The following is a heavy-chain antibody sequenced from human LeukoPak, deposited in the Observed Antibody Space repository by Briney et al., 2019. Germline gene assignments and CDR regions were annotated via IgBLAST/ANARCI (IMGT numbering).Heavy chain of an antibody. D-gene: IGHD4-17*01. CDR3: ARLVRETTATYYFYYYMDV. V-gene: IGHV4-39*02. J-gene: IGHJ6*03. Sequence: SETLSLTCTVSGDSITGSSYYWGWIRQPPGKGLEWIGTISSSGTTYYSPSLKSRVTLSVDPSKNHFSLNLSSVTATDSAVYYCARLVRETTATYYFYYYMDVWGKGTTVTVSS. CDR2: ISSSGTT. CDR1: GDSITGSSYY.